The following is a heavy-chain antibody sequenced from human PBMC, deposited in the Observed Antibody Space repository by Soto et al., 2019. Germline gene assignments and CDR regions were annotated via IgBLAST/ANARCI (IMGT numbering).Heavy chain of an antibody. V-gene: IGHV3-30*18. CDR1: GFTFSTYG. J-gene: IGHJ4*02. CDR2: ISYDGGSK. CDR3: AKEQLAMTVVVADYFDS. D-gene: IGHD3-22*01. Sequence: QVQLVESGGGVVQPGKSLRLSCAASGFTFSTYGIHWVRQAPGKGLEWVALISYDGGSKYYGDSVKGRFIISRDNTHNLVALLMNSLRADYTAVYFCAKEQLAMTVVVADYFDSWGQGTLVTVSS.